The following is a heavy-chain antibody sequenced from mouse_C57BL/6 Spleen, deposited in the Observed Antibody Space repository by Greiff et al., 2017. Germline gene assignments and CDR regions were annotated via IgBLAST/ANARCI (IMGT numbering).Heavy chain of an antibody. CDR2: IYPGSGNT. V-gene: IGHV1-76*01. CDR1: GYTFTDYY. Sequence: QVQLQQSGAELVRPGASVKLSCKASGYTFTDYYINWVKQRPGQGLEWIARIYPGSGNTYYNEKFKGKATLTAEKSSSTAYLQLSSLTSEDSAVYFCAMDYDCDYWGQGTTLKVSS. D-gene: IGHD2-4*01. CDR3: AMDYDCDY. J-gene: IGHJ2*01.